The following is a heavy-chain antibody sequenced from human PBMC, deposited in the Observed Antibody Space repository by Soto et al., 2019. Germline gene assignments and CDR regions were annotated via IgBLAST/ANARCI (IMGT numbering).Heavy chain of an antibody. D-gene: IGHD3-22*01. J-gene: IGHJ4*02. CDR2: INPYGGAA. CDR3: AIDRSPSSAYWWLDY. CDR1: GYTFTSTW. Sequence: QVQLVQSGAEVKKPGASVKVSCKASGYTFTSTWMHWVRQAHGQGLEWMGIINPYGGAATYAEKFQCRVTMTRDTSTATDYRELSSLRSEDTDMYYCAIDRSPSSAYWWLDYWGQGTQVTVSS. V-gene: IGHV1-46*01.